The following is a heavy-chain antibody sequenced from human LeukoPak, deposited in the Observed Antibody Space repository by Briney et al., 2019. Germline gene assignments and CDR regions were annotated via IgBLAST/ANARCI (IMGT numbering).Heavy chain of an antibody. J-gene: IGHJ4*02. CDR2: VYHSGST. D-gene: IGHD2-15*01. CDR1: GGSISSSSSY. Sequence: SETLSLTCTVSGGSISSSSSYWGWIRQPPGKGPEWIGSVYHSGSTYYIPSLRSRVTISVDTSKNQFSLNLRSVTAADTAVYYCARLSAWWLADYWGQGTLVTVSS. CDR3: ARLSAWWLADY. V-gene: IGHV4-39*01.